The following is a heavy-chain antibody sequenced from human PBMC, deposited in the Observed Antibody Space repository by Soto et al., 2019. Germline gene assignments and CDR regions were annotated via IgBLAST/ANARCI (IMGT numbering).Heavy chain of an antibody. Sequence: QVQLVQSGAEVKKPGSSVKVSCKTSGDIFSGYSISWVRQAPGQGLEWMGGIIPIFGTTNYAQRFHGRVTITAAKSTSTVYMELYSLKSEDTAVYYRARDLGSGYDPGDYWGQGDLVTVSS. J-gene: IGHJ4*02. CDR1: GDIFSGYS. V-gene: IGHV1-69*14. CDR3: ARDLGSGYDPGDY. CDR2: IIPIFGTT. D-gene: IGHD5-12*01.